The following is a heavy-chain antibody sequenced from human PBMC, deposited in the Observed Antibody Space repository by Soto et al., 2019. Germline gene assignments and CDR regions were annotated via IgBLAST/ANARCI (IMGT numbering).Heavy chain of an antibody. Sequence: GASVKVSCKASGYTFTSYGISWVRQAPGQGLEWMGWISAYNGNTNYAQKLQGRVTMTTDTSTSTAYMELRSLRSDDTAVYYCARKYYYGSGSYLYYYYGMDVWGQGTTVPSP. V-gene: IGHV1-18*01. CDR2: ISAYNGNT. CDR1: GYTFTSYG. CDR3: ARKYYYGSGSYLYYYYGMDV. D-gene: IGHD3-10*01. J-gene: IGHJ6*02.